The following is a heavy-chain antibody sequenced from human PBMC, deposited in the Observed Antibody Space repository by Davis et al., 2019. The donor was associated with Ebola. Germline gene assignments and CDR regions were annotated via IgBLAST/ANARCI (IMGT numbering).Heavy chain of an antibody. CDR2: VTSSGGST. Sequence: GGSLRLSCAASGFTFGSYAMTWARQVPGKGLEWVSAVTSSGGSTYYANSVKGRFTISRDNSKNPLFLQLNSLGVEDTAVYYCAKGGSGWPSDYSYGLGVWGKGTTVTVSS. CDR3: AKGGSGWPSDYSYGLGV. J-gene: IGHJ6*04. D-gene: IGHD6-19*01. V-gene: IGHV3-23*01. CDR1: GFTFGSYA.